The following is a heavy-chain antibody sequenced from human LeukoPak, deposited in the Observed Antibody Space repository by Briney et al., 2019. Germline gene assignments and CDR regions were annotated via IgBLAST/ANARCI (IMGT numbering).Heavy chain of an antibody. CDR2: ISRSGGTT. V-gene: IGHV3-23*01. CDR3: AKRGGTESFYYYYYMDV. CDR1: GFTFSSYD. J-gene: IGHJ6*03. D-gene: IGHD2-15*01. Sequence: PGGSLRLSCAASGFTFSSYDMTWVRKTPGKGLEWVALISRSGGTTYYADSVKGRFTISRDNSKSTLYLQMNSLRAEDTAEYYCAKRGGTESFYYYYYMDVWGKGTTVTVSS.